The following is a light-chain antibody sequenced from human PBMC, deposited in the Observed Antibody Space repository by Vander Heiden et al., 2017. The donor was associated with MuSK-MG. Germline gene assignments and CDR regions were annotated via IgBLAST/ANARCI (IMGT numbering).Light chain of an antibody. Sequence: SYVPTQTPSVSVAPGATTSLTSGGATIGGNSVHWYQQKLGQAHVLVIYYDNERPSGIPERFTGSNSGDTATLTISRVDAGDEADYYCQVWDSESDHPVFGAGTKVTAL. V-gene: IGLV3-21*04. CDR3: QVWDSESDHPV. CDR1: TIGGNS. CDR2: YDN. J-gene: IGLJ1*01.